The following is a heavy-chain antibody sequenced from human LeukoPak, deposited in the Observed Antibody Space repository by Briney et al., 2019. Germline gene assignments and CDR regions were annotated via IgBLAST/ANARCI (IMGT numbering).Heavy chain of an antibody. Sequence: GGSLTLSCAASGVNVISYFMGWVRQAPGKGLEWVSLLSREGLTYYADSVKGRFTISRDNSKNTLYLQMNSLRAEDTAVYYCARYYDSSGYYPRYYYYYMDVWGKGTTVTVSS. CDR2: LSREGLT. D-gene: IGHD3-22*01. J-gene: IGHJ6*03. CDR3: ARYYDSSGYYPRYYYYYMDV. V-gene: IGHV3-53*01. CDR1: GVNVISYF.